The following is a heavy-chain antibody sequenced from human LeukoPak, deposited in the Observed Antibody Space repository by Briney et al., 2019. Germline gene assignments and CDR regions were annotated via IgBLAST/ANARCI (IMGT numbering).Heavy chain of an antibody. V-gene: IGHV3-74*01. J-gene: IGHJ6*03. CDR2: ISSDGSST. CDR3: ARDPYSGGYWNYYYYYMDV. Sequence: GGSLRLSCAASGFTFSSDWMHWVGQAPGKGLVWVSRISSDGSSTTYADSVKGRFNISRDNAKHGVFVQMNSLTAEDTAVYYCARDPYSGGYWNYYYYYMDVWGKGTTVTISS. CDR1: GFTFSSDW. D-gene: IGHD1-26*01.